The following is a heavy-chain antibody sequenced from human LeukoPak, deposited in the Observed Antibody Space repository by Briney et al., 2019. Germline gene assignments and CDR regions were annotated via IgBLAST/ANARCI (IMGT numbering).Heavy chain of an antibody. Sequence: ASVKVSCKASGYTFTGYYMHWVRQAPGQGLEWMGWINPNSGGTNYAQKFQGRVTMTRDTSISTAYMELSGLRSDDTAVYYCAGKYYYDSSGYIDAFDIWGQGTMVTVSS. J-gene: IGHJ3*02. CDR1: GYTFTGYY. D-gene: IGHD3-22*01. V-gene: IGHV1-2*02. CDR2: INPNSGGT. CDR3: AGKYYYDSSGYIDAFDI.